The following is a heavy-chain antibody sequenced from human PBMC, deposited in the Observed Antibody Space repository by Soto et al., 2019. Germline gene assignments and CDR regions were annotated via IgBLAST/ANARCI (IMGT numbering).Heavy chain of an antibody. CDR3: AKDRGKDYGDNWFDP. J-gene: IGHJ5*02. CDR2: ISYDGSNK. Sequence: GALRLSCAASGFTFSSYGMHWVRQAPGKGLEGVAVISYDGSNKYYADSVKGRFTISRDNSKNTLYLQMNSLRAEDTAVYYCAKDRGKDYGDNWFDPWGQGTLVTVSS. D-gene: IGHD4-17*01. CDR1: GFTFSSYG. V-gene: IGHV3-30*18.